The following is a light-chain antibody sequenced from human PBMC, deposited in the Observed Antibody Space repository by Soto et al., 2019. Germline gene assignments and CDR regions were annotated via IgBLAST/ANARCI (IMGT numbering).Light chain of an antibody. CDR3: QHYGSSPLT. V-gene: IGKV3-20*01. CDR1: QSVSSSY. J-gene: IGKJ4*01. Sequence: IVLTQSLGTLPLSPGERATLSCGPSQSVSSSYLAWYQQKPGQAPRRLIYVASNRATGIPDRFSGSGTGTDFNLTISRLEPEDFAVYYCQHYGSSPLTFGGGTKVDI. CDR2: VAS.